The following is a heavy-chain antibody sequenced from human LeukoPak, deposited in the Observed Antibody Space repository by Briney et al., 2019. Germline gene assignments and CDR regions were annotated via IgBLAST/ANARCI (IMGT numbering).Heavy chain of an antibody. Sequence: ASVKVSCKASGYTFTSYGISWVRQAPGQGLEWMGWISAYNGNTNYAQKLQGRVTMTTDTSTSTAYMELRSLRSDDTAVYYCARDGAMITFGGARPCDYWGQGTLVTVSS. V-gene: IGHV1-18*01. CDR2: ISAYNGNT. CDR3: ARDGAMITFGGARPCDY. J-gene: IGHJ4*02. CDR1: GYTFTSYG. D-gene: IGHD3-16*01.